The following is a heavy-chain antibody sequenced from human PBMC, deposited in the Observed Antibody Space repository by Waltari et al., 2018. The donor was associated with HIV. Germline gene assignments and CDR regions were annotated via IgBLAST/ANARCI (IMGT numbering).Heavy chain of an antibody. J-gene: IGHJ5*01. CDR3: ARGSSGYSCLDS. D-gene: IGHD3-22*01. CDR1: EASVTHSF. CDR2: IYSTGTT. V-gene: IGHV4-59*02. Sequence: QAELQESGPGLVQTTEALPHRCGGSEASVTHSFWNWVRQAPGKGLEWIGYIYSTGTTNLNGTTNYNPSLRGRLTMSVDTSKSGVSLKLSAVTAADTAIYYCARGSSGYSCLDSWCHGTLVTVSS.